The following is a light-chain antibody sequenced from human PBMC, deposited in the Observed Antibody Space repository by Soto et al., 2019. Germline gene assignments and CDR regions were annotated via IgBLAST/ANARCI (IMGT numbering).Light chain of an antibody. CDR2: DVT. CDR1: SSDVGDNNY. Sequence: QSALTQPASVSGSPGQPITISCTGTSSDVGDNNYVSWYQQHPDKAPKLMIYDVTHRPSGISNRFSGSKSGNTASLTISGLQAEDEADYYCSSYTSSSTLYVFGTGTKVTVL. CDR3: SSYTSSSTLYV. J-gene: IGLJ1*01. V-gene: IGLV2-14*01.